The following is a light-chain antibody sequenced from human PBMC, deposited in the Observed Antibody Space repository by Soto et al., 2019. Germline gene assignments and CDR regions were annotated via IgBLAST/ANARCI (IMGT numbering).Light chain of an antibody. Sequence: DIQMTQSPSSLSASVGDRVTITCRASQTIRRYLNWYQQKPGKPPKFLIYEASSLQSGVPSRFSGGGSGTDFTLTISSLQPEDFATYYCQQTFSAPSITFGQGTRLEIK. CDR3: QQTFSAPSIT. CDR1: QTIRRY. J-gene: IGKJ5*01. V-gene: IGKV1-39*01. CDR2: EAS.